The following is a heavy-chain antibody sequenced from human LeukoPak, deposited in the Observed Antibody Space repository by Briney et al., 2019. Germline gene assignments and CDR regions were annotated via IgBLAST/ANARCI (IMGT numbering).Heavy chain of an antibody. CDR3: ARGATISETGYFDF. V-gene: IGHV4-34*01. J-gene: IGHJ4*03. Sequence: SETLSLTCAVYGGSFSRYYWSWIRQSPGKGLEWIAEIDHRGDTNYNPSVKSRVTIPVDTSKNQFSLKVRSLSAADTAVYYCARGATISETGYFDFWGQGTPVTVSS. CDR2: IDHRGDT. D-gene: IGHD5-24*01. CDR1: GGSFSRYY.